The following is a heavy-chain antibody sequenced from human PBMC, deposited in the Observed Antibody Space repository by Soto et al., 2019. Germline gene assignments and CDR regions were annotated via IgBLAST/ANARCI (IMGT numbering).Heavy chain of an antibody. D-gene: IGHD1-20*01. CDR1: GGTFSSYA. J-gene: IGHJ6*02. CDR3: ARVDRPYNSVGIFKPPSPEHYYYYYGMDV. Sequence: GASVKVSCKASGGTFSSYAISWVRQAPGQGLEWMGGIIPIFGTANYAQKFQGRVTITADESTSTAYMELSSLRPEDTAVYYCARVDRPYNSVGIFKPPSPEHYYYYYGMDVWGQGTTVTVSS. CDR2: IIPIFGTA. V-gene: IGHV1-69*13.